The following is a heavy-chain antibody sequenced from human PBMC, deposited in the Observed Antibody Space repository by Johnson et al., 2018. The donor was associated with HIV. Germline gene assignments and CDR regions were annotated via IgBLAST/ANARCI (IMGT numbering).Heavy chain of an antibody. D-gene: IGHD6-19*01. CDR3: AKIGQWRERLDAFDV. Sequence: VQLVESGGGLVQPGGSLRLSCAASGFTFSSYAMSWVRQAQGKGLEWVSALSGSGGSPYYADSVKGRFTISRDNSKNTLYLQMSSLRPEDTAVYYCAKIGQWRERLDAFDVWGQGTMVTVSS. J-gene: IGHJ3*01. V-gene: IGHV3-23*04. CDR1: GFTFSSYA. CDR2: LSGSGGSP.